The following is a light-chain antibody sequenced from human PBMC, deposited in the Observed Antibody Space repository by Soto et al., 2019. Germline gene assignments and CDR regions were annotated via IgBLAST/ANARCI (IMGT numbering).Light chain of an antibody. Sequence: DIQLTQSPSFLSASVGERVTITCRASQGISSYLAWYQQKPGKAPKLLIYAASTLQSGVPSRFSGSGAGTEFTLTISSLQPQDFATFYCQQLNSYPQLTFGGGTKVELK. CDR3: QQLNSYPQLT. J-gene: IGKJ4*01. CDR1: QGISSY. V-gene: IGKV1-9*01. CDR2: AAS.